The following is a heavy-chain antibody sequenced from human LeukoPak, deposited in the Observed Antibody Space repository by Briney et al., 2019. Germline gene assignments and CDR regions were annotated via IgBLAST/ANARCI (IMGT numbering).Heavy chain of an antibody. V-gene: IGHV4-4*07. CDR3: ARDSQEFLMRGKFDP. J-gene: IGHJ5*02. CDR1: VVSMNGYY. D-gene: IGHD2-8*01. Sequence: SETLSLTCSVSVVSMNGYYWSWLRQSAGNRLEWIGHVDSSGNTNYNPSLESRVTMSVDTSKKQFSLKLSSVTAADTAVYHCARDSQEFLMRGKFDPWGQGTLVTVSS. CDR2: VDSSGNT.